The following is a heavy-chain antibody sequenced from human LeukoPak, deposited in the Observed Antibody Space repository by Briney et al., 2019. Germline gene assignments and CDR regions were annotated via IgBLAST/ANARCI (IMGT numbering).Heavy chain of an antibody. CDR2: ISWNSGSI. J-gene: IGHJ4*02. D-gene: IGHD6-19*01. CDR3: AKGNRRHYTSGPNPDSLH. CDR1: GFIFNNYA. V-gene: IGHV3-9*01. Sequence: GGSLRLSCAGSGFIFNNYAMHWVRQPPGKGLEWVSGISWNSGSIDYADSVKGRFTISRDNAKNSLYLQMNSLRVEDTAFYYCAKGNRRHYTSGPNPDSLHWGQGALVTVSS.